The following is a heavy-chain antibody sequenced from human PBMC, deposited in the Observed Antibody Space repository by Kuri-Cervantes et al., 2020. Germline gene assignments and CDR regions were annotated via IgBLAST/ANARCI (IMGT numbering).Heavy chain of an antibody. J-gene: IGHJ4*02. CDR3: ARAGPELLLYYFDY. CDR1: GFTFSDYY. V-gene: IGHV3-11*06. Sequence: GESLKISCAASGFTFSDYYMSWIRQAPGKGLEWVSSISSSSSYIYYADSVKGRFTISRDNAKNSLYLQMNSLRAEDTAVYYCARAGPELLLYYFDYWGQGTLVTVSS. CDR2: ISSSSSYI. D-gene: IGHD3-10*01.